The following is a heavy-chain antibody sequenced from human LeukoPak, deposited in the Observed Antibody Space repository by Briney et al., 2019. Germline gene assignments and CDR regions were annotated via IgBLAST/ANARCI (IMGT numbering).Heavy chain of an antibody. CDR2: ISSDGNT. J-gene: IGHJ4*02. Sequence: PGGSLRLSCAASGFTVSSSSMNWVRLGPGKGLEWVSVISSDGNTYYADSVKGRFTISRDNSKNALFLQMNSLRAEDTAVYFCAKEHYDSSGYYSDYWGQGTLVTVSS. CDR3: AKEHYDSSGYYSDY. CDR1: GFTVSSSS. D-gene: IGHD3-22*01. V-gene: IGHV3-53*01.